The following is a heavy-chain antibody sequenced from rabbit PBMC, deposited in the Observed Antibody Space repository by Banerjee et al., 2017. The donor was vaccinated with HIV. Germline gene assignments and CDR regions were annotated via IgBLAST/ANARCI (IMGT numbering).Heavy chain of an antibody. CDR3: AGNTGYVGSDYIPSFNL. D-gene: IGHD4-2*01. Sequence: QEQLEESGGGLVKPEGSLTLTCTASGFSLSNNYVISWVRQAPGKGLEWIGLIYAGSTGRTYYASWAKGRFTISKTSSTTVTLQMTSLTAADTATYFCAGNTGYVGSDYIPSFNLWGPGTLVTVS. V-gene: IGHV1S45*01. J-gene: IGHJ4*01. CDR1: GFSLSNNYV. CDR2: IYAGSTGRT.